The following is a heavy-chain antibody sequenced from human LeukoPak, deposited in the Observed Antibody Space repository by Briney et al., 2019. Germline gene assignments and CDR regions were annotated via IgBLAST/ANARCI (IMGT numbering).Heavy chain of an antibody. V-gene: IGHV4-39*07. Sequence: ASETLSLTCTVSGGSISNSDYSWGWIRQPPGKGLECIGTIYYSGSTYYKSSLKSRVTISVDTSKNQFSLKLSSVTAADTAVYYCARVADGKGYPFDYWGQGTLVTVSS. J-gene: IGHJ4*02. D-gene: IGHD5-18*01. CDR3: ARVADGKGYPFDY. CDR1: GGSISNSDYS. CDR2: IYYSGST.